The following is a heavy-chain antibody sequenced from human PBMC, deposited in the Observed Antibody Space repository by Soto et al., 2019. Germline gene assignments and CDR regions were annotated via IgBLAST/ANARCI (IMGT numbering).Heavy chain of an antibody. CDR3: AGARGIYSSSWKYYYYGMDV. D-gene: IGHD6-13*01. V-gene: IGHV4-39*07. Sequence: PSETLSLTCTVSGGSISSINYYWRWIRHLPGKGLEWIGYIYHSGIAYYNPSLKSRVTLSVDTSKNQFSLKLSSVTAADTAVYYCAGARGIYSSSWKYYYYGMDVWGQGTTVTVSS. CDR2: IYHSGIA. CDR1: GGSISSINYY. J-gene: IGHJ6*02.